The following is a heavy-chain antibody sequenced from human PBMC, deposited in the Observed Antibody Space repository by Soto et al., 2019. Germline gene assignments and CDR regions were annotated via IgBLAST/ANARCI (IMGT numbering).Heavy chain of an antibody. CDR2: IIPIFGTA. CDR1: GGTFSSYA. Sequence: QVQLVQSGAEVKKPGSSVKVSCKASGGTFSSYAISWVRQAPGQGLEWMGGIIPIFGTANYAQKFQGRVTITADQSTSTAYMELSSLRSEDTAVYYWGRVTVATLWDQNYFDYRGQGTLVTVSS. J-gene: IGHJ4*02. V-gene: IGHV1-69*01. D-gene: IGHD5-12*01. CDR3: GRVTVATLWDQNYFDY.